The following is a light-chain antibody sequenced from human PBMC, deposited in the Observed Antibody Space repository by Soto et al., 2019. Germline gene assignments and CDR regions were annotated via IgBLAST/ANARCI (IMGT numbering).Light chain of an antibody. J-gene: IGKJ1*01. CDR2: KAS. CDR3: QHYNSYSEA. Sequence: DIQMTQSPSTLSASVGDRVTITCRASQSLSGWLAWCQQKPGKAPKLLIYKASSLKSGVPSRFSGSGSGTEFTLTISSLQPDDFATYYCQHYNSYSEAFGQGTKVDIK. V-gene: IGKV1-5*03. CDR1: QSLSGW.